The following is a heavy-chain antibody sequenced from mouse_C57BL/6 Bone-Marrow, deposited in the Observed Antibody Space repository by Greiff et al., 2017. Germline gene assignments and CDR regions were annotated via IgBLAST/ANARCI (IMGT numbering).Heavy chain of an antibody. Sequence: EVQLVESEGGLVQPGSSMKLSCTASGFTFSDYYMAWVRQVPEKGLEWVANINYDGSSTYYLDSLKSHFIISRDNAKNILYLQMSSLKSEDTATYYCARDRGLGRYFDVWGTGTTVTVSS. V-gene: IGHV5-16*01. J-gene: IGHJ1*03. D-gene: IGHD2-4*01. CDR1: GFTFSDYY. CDR3: ARDRGLGRYFDV. CDR2: INYDGSST.